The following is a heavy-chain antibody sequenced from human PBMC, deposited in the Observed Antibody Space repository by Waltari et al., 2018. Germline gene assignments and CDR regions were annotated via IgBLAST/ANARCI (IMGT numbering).Heavy chain of an antibody. V-gene: IGHV3-7*01. CDR2: IKKEGGEE. D-gene: IGHD3-22*01. Sequence: EVQLVESGGGLVQPGGSLRLSCAATGFTLSDYWMRWVRQAPGKGPEWLVKIKKEGGEEYYVDSVRGRFTISRDNAKNSLYLQMNSLRPEDTAVYYCARDQWFGFDIWGQGTMVTVSS. J-gene: IGHJ3*02. CDR3: ARDQWFGFDI. CDR1: GFTLSDYW.